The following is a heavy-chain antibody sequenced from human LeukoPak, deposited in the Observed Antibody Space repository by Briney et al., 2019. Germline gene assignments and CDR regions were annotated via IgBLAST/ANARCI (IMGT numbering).Heavy chain of an antibody. CDR2: ISSSGITI. CDR3: ARDLTGGYSYGDY. V-gene: IGHV3-48*03. D-gene: IGHD5-18*01. Sequence: GGSLSLSCAASGFTFSSYEMTWVRQAPGKGLERVSYISSSGITIYYADSVKGRFTISRDNAKNSLYLQMNSLRAEDAAVYYCARDLTGGYSYGDYWGQGTLVTVSS. CDR1: GFTFSSYE. J-gene: IGHJ4*02.